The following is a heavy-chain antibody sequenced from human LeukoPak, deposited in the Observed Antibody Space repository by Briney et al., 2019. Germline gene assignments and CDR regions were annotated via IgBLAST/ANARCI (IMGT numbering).Heavy chain of an antibody. D-gene: IGHD2-15*01. Sequence: SVKVSCKASGGTFSSYAISWVRQAPGQGLEWMGGIIPIFGTANYAQKFQGRVTITADESTSTAYMELSSLRSEDTAVYYCAREGKLLHDAFDIWGQGTMVTVSS. CDR2: IIPIFGTA. V-gene: IGHV1-69*13. J-gene: IGHJ3*02. CDR3: AREGKLLHDAFDI. CDR1: GGTFSSYA.